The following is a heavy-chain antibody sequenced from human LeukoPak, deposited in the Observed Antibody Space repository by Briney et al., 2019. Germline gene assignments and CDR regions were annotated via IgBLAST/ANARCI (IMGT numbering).Heavy chain of an antibody. CDR2: ISGTGGTT. CDR3: ARDRGVPYSSSSARAFDI. D-gene: IGHD6-13*01. J-gene: IGHJ3*02. CDR1: GFTFSSYA. V-gene: IGHV3-23*01. Sequence: GGSLRLSCAASGFTFSSYAMSWVRQAPGKGLEGVSGISGTGGTTSFAHSVKGRFSISRDISKNMLYLHMNSLRAEDTAVYYCARDRGVPYSSSSARAFDIWGQGTMVTVSS.